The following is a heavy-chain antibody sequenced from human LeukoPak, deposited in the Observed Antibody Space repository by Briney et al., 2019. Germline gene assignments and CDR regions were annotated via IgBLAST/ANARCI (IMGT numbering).Heavy chain of an antibody. CDR3: ARGPPYIVVVTAIGFFDS. J-gene: IGHJ4*02. CDR1: GFTFNTYT. V-gene: IGHV3-48*01. D-gene: IGHD2-21*02. CDR2: IRGSSGII. Sequence: GGSLRLSCAASGFTFNTYTMNWVRQAPGKGLEWVSYIRGSSGIIDYADSVRGRFTISRDNAKNSLYLQMNSLRAEDTAVYYCARGPPYIVVVTAIGFFDSWGQGTLVTVSS.